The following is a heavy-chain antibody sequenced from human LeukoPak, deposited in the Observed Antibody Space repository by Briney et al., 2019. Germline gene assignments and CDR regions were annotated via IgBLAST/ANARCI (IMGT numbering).Heavy chain of an antibody. D-gene: IGHD6-19*01. CDR1: GFTFSVYS. CDR2: ISSTTYT. Sequence: GGSLRLSCAASGFTFSVYSMSWIRQAPEKGLEWVSSISSTTYTYYADSVKGRFTISKDNSKNSLYLQMNSLTAEDTALYYCARDGSGWSRDVWGQGTTVTVSS. CDR3: ARDGSGWSRDV. J-gene: IGHJ6*02. V-gene: IGHV3-21*04.